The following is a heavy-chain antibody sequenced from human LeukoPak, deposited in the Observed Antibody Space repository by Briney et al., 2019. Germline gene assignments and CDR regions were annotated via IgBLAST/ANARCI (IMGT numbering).Heavy chain of an antibody. J-gene: IGHJ6*03. CDR3: ARGVGAYYYYYYMDV. Sequence: PSETLSLTCAVYGGSFNDYYWNWIRQPPGKGLEWIGSIYYSGSTYYNPSLKSRVTISVDTSKNQFSLKLSSVTAADTAVYYCARGVGAYYYYYYMDVWGKGTTVTVSS. V-gene: IGHV4-34*01. D-gene: IGHD2-15*01. CDR1: GGSFNDYY. CDR2: IYYSGST.